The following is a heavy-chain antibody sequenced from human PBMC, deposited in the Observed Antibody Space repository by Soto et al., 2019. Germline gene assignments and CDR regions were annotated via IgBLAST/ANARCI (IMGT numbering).Heavy chain of an antibody. J-gene: IGHJ4*02. CDR1: GYTFTSYA. CDR2: INAGNGNT. CDR3: ARDDSGFSGSHYIDYFNY. V-gene: IGHV1-3*01. D-gene: IGHD1-26*01. Sequence: GASVNVSCKASGYTFTSYAMLWVRQAPGQRLEWMGWINAGNGNTKYSQKFQGRVTITRDTSASTAYMELSSLRSEDTAVYYCARDDSGFSGSHYIDYFNYWGQGALVTVSS.